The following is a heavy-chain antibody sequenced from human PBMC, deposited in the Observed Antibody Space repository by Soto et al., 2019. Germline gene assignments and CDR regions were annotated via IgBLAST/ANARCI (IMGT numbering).Heavy chain of an antibody. Sequence: QVQLVQSGAEVRRSGASVKVSCKASGYTFTTLAIHWVRQAPGQGLEWMGYIRAGNGYTKYSQNFQGRVTITRDTLASTAYMELSSLRSDDTAVYFCASQYCGDFCSADYWAQGTLITVSS. CDR2: IRAGNGYT. CDR1: GYTFTTLA. D-gene: IGHD2-21*01. V-gene: IGHV1-3*01. J-gene: IGHJ4*02. CDR3: ASQYCGDFCSADY.